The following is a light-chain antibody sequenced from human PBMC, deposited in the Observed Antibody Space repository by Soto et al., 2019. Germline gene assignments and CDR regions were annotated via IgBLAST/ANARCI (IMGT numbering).Light chain of an antibody. CDR3: QQYNNWLRT. Sequence: ETVMTQSPGTLSVSPGERATLSCRASQSVSNNLAWYQQKPGQAPRLLIYGASTRATGIPARFSGSGSGTEFPLTISSLQSEDFAVYYCQQYNNWLRTFGQGTKVEVK. J-gene: IGKJ1*01. CDR2: GAS. V-gene: IGKV3-15*01. CDR1: QSVSNN.